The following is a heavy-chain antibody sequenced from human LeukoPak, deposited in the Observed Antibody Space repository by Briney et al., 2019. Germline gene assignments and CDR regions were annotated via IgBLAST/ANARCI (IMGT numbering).Heavy chain of an antibody. CDR3: AGEVGGSWFDP. D-gene: IGHD1-26*01. V-gene: IGHV4-61*02. CDR2: IYTSGNT. CDR1: GGSISSGSHY. Sequence: SETLSLTCTVSGGSISSGSHYWSWIRQPAGKELEWIGRIYTSGNTNYNPSLKSRVTISLDTSKNQFSLTLSSVTAADTAVYYCAGEVGGSWFDPWGLGTLVTVSS. J-gene: IGHJ5*02.